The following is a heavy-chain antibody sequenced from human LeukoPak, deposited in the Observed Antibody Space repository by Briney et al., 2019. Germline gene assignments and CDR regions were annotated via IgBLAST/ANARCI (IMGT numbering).Heavy chain of an antibody. CDR2: IYYSGST. CDR1: GGSISSYY. D-gene: IGHD3-10*01. V-gene: IGHV4-59*01. Sequence: SETLSLTCTVSGGSISSYYWSWVRQPPGKGLEWIGYIYYSGSTNYNPSLTSRGTISVDTSKNQFSLKLSSVTAADTAVYYCARSPGRGAKRAGMDVWGQGTTVTVSS. J-gene: IGHJ6*02. CDR3: ARSPGRGAKRAGMDV.